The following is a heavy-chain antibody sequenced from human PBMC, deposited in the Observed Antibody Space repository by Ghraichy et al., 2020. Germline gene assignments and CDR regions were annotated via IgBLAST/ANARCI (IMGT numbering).Heavy chain of an antibody. CDR1: GFSLSTVGTC. D-gene: IGHD6-25*01. V-gene: IGHV2-70*20. Sequence: SGPTLVKPTQTLTLTCTFSGFSLSTVGTCVSWVRQPPGKALEWLGLINWGDEKYYATSLKTRLTISKDTSKNQVALTMTNVDPVDTATYFCAWTRSGALGPMDFWGQGTLVTVSS. CDR2: INWGDEK. J-gene: IGHJ4*02. CDR3: AWTRSGALGPMDF.